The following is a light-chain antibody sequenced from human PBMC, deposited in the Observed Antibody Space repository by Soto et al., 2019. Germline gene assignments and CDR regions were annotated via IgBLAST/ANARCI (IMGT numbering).Light chain of an antibody. Sequence: EIVMTQSPATLSVSPGERATLSCRASQSVSSNLAWYQQKPGQAPRLLIYGASTRATGIPVRFSGSGSGTEFTPTISSLQSEDFAVYYCQQYNNWPLFGQGTKVDIK. V-gene: IGKV3-15*01. J-gene: IGKJ1*01. CDR2: GAS. CDR1: QSVSSN. CDR3: QQYNNWPL.